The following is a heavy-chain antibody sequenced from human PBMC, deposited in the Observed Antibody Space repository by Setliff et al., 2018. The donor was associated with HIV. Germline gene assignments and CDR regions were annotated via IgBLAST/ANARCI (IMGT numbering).Heavy chain of an antibody. CDR2: ISSTSSNI. CDR3: ARDPYYGIAAPGTLDI. V-gene: IGHV3-48*01. J-gene: IGHJ3*02. CDR1: GFTFSSYW. D-gene: IGHD6-13*01. Sequence: PGGSLRLSCAASGFTFSSYWMSWVRQAPGKGLEWVSYISSTSSNIYYVDSVEGRFTISRDNADNSLYLQMNSLRAEDTAVYYCARDPYYGIAAPGTLDIWGQGTMVTVSS.